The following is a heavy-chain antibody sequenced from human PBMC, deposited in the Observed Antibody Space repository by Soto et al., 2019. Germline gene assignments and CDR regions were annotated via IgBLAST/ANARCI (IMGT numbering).Heavy chain of an antibody. CDR3: ATGGGRQLSDAFDI. Sequence: QVQLVESGGGVVQPGRSLRLSCAASGFTFSNYAMHWVRQAPGKGLEWVAAILYDGTNKYYADSVKGRFTISRDSXXSTLYVQMDSLSAEDTAVYHCATGGGRQLSDAFDIWGQGTRVTVSS. V-gene: IGHV3-30-3*01. J-gene: IGHJ3*02. D-gene: IGHD3-16*01. CDR2: ILYDGTNK. CDR1: GFTFSNYA.